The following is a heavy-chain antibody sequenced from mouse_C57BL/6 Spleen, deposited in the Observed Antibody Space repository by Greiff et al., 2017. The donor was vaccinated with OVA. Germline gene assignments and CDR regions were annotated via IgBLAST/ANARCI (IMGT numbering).Heavy chain of an antibody. J-gene: IGHJ3*01. CDR3: ARGRQGDFAY. D-gene: IGHD3-3*01. CDR2: INPNNGGT. CDR1: GYTFTDYN. Sequence: EVQLKESGPELVKPGASVKMSCKASGYTFTDYNMHWVKQSHGKSLEWIGYINPNNGGTSYNQKFKGKATLTVNKSSSTAYMELRSLTSEDSAVYYCARGRQGDFAYWGQGTLVTVSA. V-gene: IGHV1-22*01.